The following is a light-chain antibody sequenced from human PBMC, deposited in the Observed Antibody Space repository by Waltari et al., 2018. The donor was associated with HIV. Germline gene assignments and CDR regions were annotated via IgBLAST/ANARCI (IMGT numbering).Light chain of an antibody. CDR1: RSLLPSPNNRNY. CDR2: WAS. CDR3: HQYFSVFPST. J-gene: IGKJ4*01. V-gene: IGKV4-1*01. Sequence: DIVMPQSPDSLALSLGERATITFNSNRSLLPSPNNRNYLAWYQQKPGQSPRLLLYWASTRESGVPARFIGGGSETDFTLTITNVQAEDAAVYYCHQYFSVFPSTFGGGTTVEI.